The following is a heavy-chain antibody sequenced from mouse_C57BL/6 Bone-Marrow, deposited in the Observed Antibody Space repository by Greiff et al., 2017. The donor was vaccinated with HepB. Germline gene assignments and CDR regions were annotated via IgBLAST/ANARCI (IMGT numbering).Heavy chain of an antibody. Sequence: EVKVVESGGGLVQSGRSLRLSCATSGFTFSDFYMEWVRQAPGKGLEWVAASRNKANDYTTEDSASGKGRFIISRDTSQSILYLQMNALRAEDTAIYYCARDGPEGYYVSAIDYWGQGTSVTVSS. J-gene: IGHJ4*01. CDR3: ARDGPEGYYVSAIDY. CDR2: SRNKANDYTT. CDR1: GFTFSDFY. V-gene: IGHV7-1*01. D-gene: IGHD2-3*01.